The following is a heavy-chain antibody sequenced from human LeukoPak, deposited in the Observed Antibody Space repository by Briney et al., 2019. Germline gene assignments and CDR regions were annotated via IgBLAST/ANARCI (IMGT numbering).Heavy chain of an antibody. D-gene: IGHD3-22*01. J-gene: IGHJ3*02. CDR3: ARRYQYYYDSSDYLHAFDI. Sequence: SETLSLTCTVSGGSISSSSYYWGWIRQPPGKGLEWIGSIYYSGSTYYNPSLKSRVTISVDTSKNQFSLKLSSVTAADTAVYYCARRYQYYYDSSDYLHAFDIWGQGTMVTVSS. V-gene: IGHV4-39*01. CDR2: IYYSGST. CDR1: GGSISSSSYY.